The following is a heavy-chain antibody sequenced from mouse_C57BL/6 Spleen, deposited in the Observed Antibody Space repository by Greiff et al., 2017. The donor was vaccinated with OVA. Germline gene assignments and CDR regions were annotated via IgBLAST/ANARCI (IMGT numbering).Heavy chain of an antibody. CDR3: AIITTVVGPFDY. D-gene: IGHD1-1*01. V-gene: IGHV3-6*01. J-gene: IGHJ2*01. Sequence: EVQLQESGPGLVKPSQSLSLTCSVTGYSITSGYYWNWIRQFPGNKLEWMGYISYDGSNNYNPSLKNRISITRDTSKNQFFLKLNSVTTEDTATYYCAIITTVVGPFDYWGQGTTLTVSS. CDR1: GYSITSGYY. CDR2: ISYDGSN.